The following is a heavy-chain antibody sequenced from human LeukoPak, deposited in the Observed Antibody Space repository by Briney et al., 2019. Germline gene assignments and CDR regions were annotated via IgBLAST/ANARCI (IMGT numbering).Heavy chain of an antibody. V-gene: IGHV3-23*01. CDR3: AKLAAASEYSFTDV. CDR2: ISVSGDKT. J-gene: IGHJ6*02. Sequence: PGGSLRLSCAASGVTFSTYAMSWVRQALGGGLEWVSAISVSGDKTYYAGSVKGRYTISRDNSKNTLFLQMNSLRAEDTAVDYCAKLAAASEYSFTDVWGQGTTVTVSS. D-gene: IGHD2-15*01. CDR1: GVTFSTYA.